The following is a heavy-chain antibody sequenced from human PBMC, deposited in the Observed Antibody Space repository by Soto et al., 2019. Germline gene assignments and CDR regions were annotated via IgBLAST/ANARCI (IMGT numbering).Heavy chain of an antibody. Sequence: PSQTLSLTCAISGDSVSSNTASWNWIRQSPSRGLEWLGRTYFRSKWYNDYAVSVKSRIIINPDTSNNQFSLQLNSVTPEDTAVYYCARDNQWLAPDGWAYFDYWGQGTLVTVSS. CDR3: ARDNQWLAPDGWAYFDY. J-gene: IGHJ4*02. V-gene: IGHV6-1*01. D-gene: IGHD6-19*01. CDR1: GDSVSSNTAS. CDR2: TYFRSKWYN.